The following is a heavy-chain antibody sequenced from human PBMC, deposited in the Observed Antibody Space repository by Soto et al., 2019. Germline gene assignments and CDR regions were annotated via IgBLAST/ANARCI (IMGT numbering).Heavy chain of an antibody. CDR2: IIPIFGTA. J-gene: IGHJ6*02. V-gene: IGHV1-69*01. D-gene: IGHD3-16*01. CDR3: ARGWLMAPRPGLYYYYGMDV. Sequence: QVQLVQSGAEVKKPGSSVKVSCKASGGTFSSYAISWVRQAPGQGLEWMGGIIPIFGTANYAQKFQGRVTIAADESTSTAYMELSSLRAEDTAVYYCARGWLMAPRPGLYYYYGMDVWGQGTTVTVSS. CDR1: GGTFSSYA.